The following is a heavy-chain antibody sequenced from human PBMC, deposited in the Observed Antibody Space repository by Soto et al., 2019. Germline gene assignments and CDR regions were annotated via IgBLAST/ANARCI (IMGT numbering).Heavy chain of an antibody. CDR2: ISSSSSTI. CDR3: ARDRDPIGDEPFPDY. J-gene: IGHJ4*02. V-gene: IGHV3-48*01. CDR1: GFTFSSYS. Sequence: GGSLRLSCAASGFTFSSYSMDWVRQAPGKGLEWVSYISSSSSTIYYADSVKGRFTISRDNAKNSLYLQMNSLRAEDTAVYYCARDRDPIGDEPFPDYWGQGTLVTVSS.